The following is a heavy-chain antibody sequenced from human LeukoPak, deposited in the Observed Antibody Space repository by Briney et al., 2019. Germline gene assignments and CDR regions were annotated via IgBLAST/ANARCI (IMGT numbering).Heavy chain of an antibody. CDR2: IGTAGDT. J-gene: IGHJ5*02. Sequence: GGSLRLSCAASGFTFSSYDMHWVRQATGKGLEWVSAIGTAGDTYYPGSVKGRFTISRENAKNSLYLQMNSLRAGDTAVYYCARGSMVRGVIPTGFDPWGQGTLVTVSS. CDR3: ARGSMVRGVIPTGFDP. CDR1: GFTFSSYD. V-gene: IGHV3-13*01. D-gene: IGHD3-10*01.